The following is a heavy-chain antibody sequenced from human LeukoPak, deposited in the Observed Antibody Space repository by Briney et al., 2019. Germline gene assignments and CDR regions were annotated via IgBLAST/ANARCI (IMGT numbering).Heavy chain of an antibody. Sequence: GASVKVSCKASGGTFSNYAISWVRQAPGQGLEWMGGIIPIFGTANYAQKFQGRVTITTDESTSTAYMELSSLRSEDTAVYYCARARPSSSSGRYRYYYYYYMDVWGKGTTVTVSS. CDR3: ARARPSSSSGRYRYYYYYYMDV. D-gene: IGHD6-19*01. CDR1: GGTFSNYA. J-gene: IGHJ6*03. CDR2: IIPIFGTA. V-gene: IGHV1-69*05.